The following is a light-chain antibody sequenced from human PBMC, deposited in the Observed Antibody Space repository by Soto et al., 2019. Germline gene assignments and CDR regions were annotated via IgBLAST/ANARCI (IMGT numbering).Light chain of an antibody. CDR1: QSVSSS. V-gene: IGKV3-15*01. Sequence: EIVTTQSPATLPVSPGERATLSCRASQSVSSSLAWYQQKPGQAPRLLIYGASTRATGIPVRFSGSGSGTEFTLTISSLQSEDFAVYFFQQYNNWPFTFGPGTRVDIK. J-gene: IGKJ3*01. CDR2: GAS. CDR3: QQYNNWPFT.